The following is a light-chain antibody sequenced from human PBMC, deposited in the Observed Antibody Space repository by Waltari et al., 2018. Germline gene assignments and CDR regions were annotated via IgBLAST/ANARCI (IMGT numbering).Light chain of an antibody. V-gene: IGKV3-15*01. CDR3: QQYDDWPLT. J-gene: IGKJ4*01. Sequence: ETVLTQSPATLSVSPGERATLSCRASQSVGSELAWYQHKLGQAPRLLIYGASTRAPGVPTRFSGSGSGTEFTLTISSLQSEDFALYYCQQYDDWPLTVGGGTKVAIK. CDR2: GAS. CDR1: QSVGSE.